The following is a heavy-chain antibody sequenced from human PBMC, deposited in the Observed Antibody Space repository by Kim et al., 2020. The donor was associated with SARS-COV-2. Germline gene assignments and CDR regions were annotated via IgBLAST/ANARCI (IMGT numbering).Heavy chain of an antibody. D-gene: IGHD3-16*01. Sequence: GGSLRLSCAASGFTFSSYAMSWVRQAPGKGLEWVSTITSGGTTYYADSVKGRFTISRDNSKNTLSLQMNSLGAEDTAVYFCSIASPLTSICGHWGQGTLV. CDR1: GFTFSSYA. CDR3: SIASPLTSICGH. V-gene: IGHV3-23*01. CDR2: ITSGGTT. J-gene: IGHJ1*01.